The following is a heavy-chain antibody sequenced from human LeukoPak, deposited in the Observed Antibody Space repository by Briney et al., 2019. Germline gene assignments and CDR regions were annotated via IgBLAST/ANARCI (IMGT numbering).Heavy chain of an antibody. Sequence: SETLSLTCTVSGASISSGSYYWGWIRQPPGKGLEWIGTIYYSGSTYYNPSLKSRLTISVDTSRNQFSLRLSSVTAADTAVYYCATESSYSSSWYGYYYGMDVWGQGTTVTVSS. V-gene: IGHV4-39*07. CDR2: IYYSGST. D-gene: IGHD6-13*01. CDR3: ATESSYSSSWYGYYYGMDV. J-gene: IGHJ6*02. CDR1: GASISSGSYY.